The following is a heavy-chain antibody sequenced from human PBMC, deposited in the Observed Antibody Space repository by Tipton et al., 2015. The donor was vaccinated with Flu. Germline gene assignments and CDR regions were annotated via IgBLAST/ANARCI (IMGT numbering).Heavy chain of an antibody. CDR1: GFTFSSQW. J-gene: IGHJ4*02. Sequence: SLRLSCVASGFTFSSQWMSWVRQAPGKGLEWVANIHQDGTDKYYVDSVKGRFTISRDNAKNSLYLQMNSLRAADTAVYYCARPDTRYGDPDFVNWGQGTLVTVFS. D-gene: IGHD4-17*01. CDR3: ARPDTRYGDPDFVN. CDR2: IHQDGTDK. V-gene: IGHV3-7*01.